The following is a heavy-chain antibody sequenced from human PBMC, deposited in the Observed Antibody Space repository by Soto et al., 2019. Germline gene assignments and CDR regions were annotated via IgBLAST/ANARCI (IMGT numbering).Heavy chain of an antibody. CDR1: DDSLTTNKYA. CDR3: ARASYFRPSGSYYFVS. Sequence: PSETLSLTCTVSDDSLTTNKYAWTWIRQNPEKGLEWIGYFYSNGNTSSSPSLQSRVSMSVYTSKSHFSLRLSSVTAADTAVYFCARASYFRPSGSYYFVSWGQGTLVTVSS. J-gene: IGHJ4*02. D-gene: IGHD3-10*01. CDR2: FYSNGNT. V-gene: IGHV4-31*03.